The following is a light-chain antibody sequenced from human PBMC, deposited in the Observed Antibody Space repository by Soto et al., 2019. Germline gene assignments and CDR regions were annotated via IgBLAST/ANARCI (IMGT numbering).Light chain of an antibody. V-gene: IGKV1-5*01. CDR2: DAS. Sequence: DIRMTQSPSTLSTSVGDRVTITCRASQNIRGWLAWYQQKPGKAPKLLIYDASTLESGVPSRFSGSGSGTEFTLTISSLQPDDFATYYCQQYYSFPWTFGQGTKVEIK. CDR3: QQYYSFPWT. CDR1: QNIRGW. J-gene: IGKJ1*01.